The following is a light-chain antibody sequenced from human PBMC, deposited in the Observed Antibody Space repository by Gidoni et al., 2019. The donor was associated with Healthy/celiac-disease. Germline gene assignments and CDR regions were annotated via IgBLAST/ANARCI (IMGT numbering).Light chain of an antibody. Sequence: SSELTQDPAVSVALGQTVRLTCQGDSLRSYYASWYQQKPGQAPVLVIYGKNNRPSVIPDRFSGSSSGNTASLTITGAQAEDEADYYCNSRDSSGNHVVFGGGTKLTVL. J-gene: IGLJ2*01. CDR3: NSRDSSGNHVV. CDR1: SLRSYY. CDR2: GKN. V-gene: IGLV3-19*01.